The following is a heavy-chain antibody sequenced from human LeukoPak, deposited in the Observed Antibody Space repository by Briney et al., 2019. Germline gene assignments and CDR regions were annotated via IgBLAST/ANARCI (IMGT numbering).Heavy chain of an antibody. CDR2: IKQDGSEK. J-gene: IGHJ3*02. CDR1: GFTFSSYW. CDR3: ASAGYYYDSSGYPDAFDI. V-gene: IGHV3-7*01. D-gene: IGHD3-22*01. Sequence: GGSLRLSCAASGFTFSSYWMSWVRQAPGKGLEWVANIKQDGSEKYYVDSVKGRFTISRDNAKNSLYLQMNSLRAEDTAVYYCASAGYYYDSSGYPDAFDIWGQGTMVTVSS.